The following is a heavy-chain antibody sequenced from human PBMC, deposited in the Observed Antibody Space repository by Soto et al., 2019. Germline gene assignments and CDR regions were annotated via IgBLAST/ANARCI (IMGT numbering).Heavy chain of an antibody. Sequence: GGSLRLSCAASGFTFSSYWMSWVRQAPGKGLEWVANIKQDGSEKYYVDSVKGRFTISRDNAKNSLYLQMNSLRAEDTAVYYCARDFSFARWLVFYYFDYWGQGTLVTVSS. V-gene: IGHV3-7*05. CDR2: IKQDGSEK. D-gene: IGHD6-19*01. CDR1: GFTFSSYW. CDR3: ARDFSFARWLVFYYFDY. J-gene: IGHJ4*02.